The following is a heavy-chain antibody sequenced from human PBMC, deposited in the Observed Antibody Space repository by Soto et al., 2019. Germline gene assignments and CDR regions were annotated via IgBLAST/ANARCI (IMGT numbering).Heavy chain of an antibody. J-gene: IGHJ3*02. Sequence: GSVKVSVKASGYTFTISGISWVRQAPGQGLEWMGWISAYNGNTNYEQKLQGRVTMTTDTSTSTAYMELRSLRSDDTAVYYCARVAEYSSSGAFDIWGQGTIVTVS. CDR1: GYTFTISG. CDR2: ISAYNGNT. CDR3: ARVAEYSSSGAFDI. D-gene: IGHD6-6*01. V-gene: IGHV1-18*01.